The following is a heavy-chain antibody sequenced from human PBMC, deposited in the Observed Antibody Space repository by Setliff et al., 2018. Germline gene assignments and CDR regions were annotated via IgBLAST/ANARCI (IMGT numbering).Heavy chain of an antibody. Sequence: GGSLRLSCATSGFTFRDYSLTWVRQAPGKGLEWVSGIDQGSRGYYPDSMKGRFTISRDNYRNTISLQINDLRVEDTATYYCAKDRVNDGIWDFDYWGQGILVTVSS. CDR1: GFTFRDYS. J-gene: IGHJ4*02. D-gene: IGHD1-20*01. V-gene: IGHV3-23*01. CDR3: AKDRVNDGIWDFDY. CDR2: IDQGSRG.